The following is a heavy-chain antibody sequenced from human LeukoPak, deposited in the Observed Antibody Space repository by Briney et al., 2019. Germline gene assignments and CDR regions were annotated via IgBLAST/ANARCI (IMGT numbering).Heavy chain of an antibody. V-gene: IGHV3-7*01. Sequence: GGSLRLSCAASGFTFSSYWMSWVRQAPGKGLEWVANIKKDGSEKYYVDSVKGRFTISRDNAKTSLYLQMNTLRADDTADYCAKDGGTHFDHWGQGTLVTVSS. CDR2: IKKDGSEK. CDR3: AKDGGTHFDH. CDR1: GFTFSSYW. J-gene: IGHJ4*02. D-gene: IGHD1-26*01.